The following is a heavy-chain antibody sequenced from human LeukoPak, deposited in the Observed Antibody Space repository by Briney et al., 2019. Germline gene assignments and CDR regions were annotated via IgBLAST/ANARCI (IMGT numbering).Heavy chain of an antibody. Sequence: SQTLSITCTVSGGSISSYYWSWIRQPAGNGQDWIGRIYTSGSTNYNPSLKSRVTMSVDTSKNQFSLKLSSVTAADTAVYYCARETLAAAGRSFDYWGQGTLVTVSS. V-gene: IGHV4-4*07. J-gene: IGHJ4*02. CDR2: IYTSGST. D-gene: IGHD6-13*01. CDR1: GGSISSYY. CDR3: ARETLAAAGRSFDY.